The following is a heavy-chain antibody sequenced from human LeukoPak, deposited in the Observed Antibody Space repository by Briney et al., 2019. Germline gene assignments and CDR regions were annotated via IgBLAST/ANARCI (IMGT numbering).Heavy chain of an antibody. CDR2: ITWNSGSI. Sequence: PGGSLRLSCVASGFTFEDYAMHWVRQAPGKGLEWVLGITWNSGSIGYADSVKDRFIISRDNAKNSLYLQMNSLRPEDTALYYCAKANLGRYESVAYLARGGALDIWGQGTMVTVSS. V-gene: IGHV3-9*01. CDR1: GFTFEDYA. CDR3: AKANLGRYESVAYLARGGALDI. D-gene: IGHD3-22*01. J-gene: IGHJ3*02.